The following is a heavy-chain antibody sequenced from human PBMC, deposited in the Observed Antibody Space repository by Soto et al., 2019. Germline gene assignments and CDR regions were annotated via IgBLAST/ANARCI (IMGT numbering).Heavy chain of an antibody. CDR1: GGSISSYY. J-gene: IGHJ4*02. CDR3: ARDRYDSSGYDY. D-gene: IGHD3-22*01. V-gene: IGHV4-59*01. Sequence: SLTCTVSGGSISSYYWSWIRQPPGKGLEWIGYIYYSGSTNYNPSLKSRVTISVDTSKNQFSLKLSSVTAADTAVYYCARDRYDSSGYDYWGQGTLVTVSS. CDR2: IYYSGST.